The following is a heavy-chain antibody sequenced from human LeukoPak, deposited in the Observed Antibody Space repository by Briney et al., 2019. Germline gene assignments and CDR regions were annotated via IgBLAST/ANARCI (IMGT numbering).Heavy chain of an antibody. D-gene: IGHD1-1*01. CDR2: IYYSGST. V-gene: IGHV4-39*07. Sequence: SETLSLTCTVSGGSISSSSYYWGWIRQPPGKGLEWIGSIYYSGSTYYNPSLKSRVTISVDTSKNQFSLKLSSVTAADTAVYYCARDPVQLERRLAFDIWGQGTMVTVSS. J-gene: IGHJ3*02. CDR3: ARDPVQLERRLAFDI. CDR1: GGSISSSSYY.